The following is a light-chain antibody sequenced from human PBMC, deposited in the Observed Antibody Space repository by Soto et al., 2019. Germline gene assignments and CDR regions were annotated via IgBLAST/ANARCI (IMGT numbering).Light chain of an antibody. CDR1: SSNIGSNT. CDR2: NNS. Sequence: QSVLTQPPSASGTPGQMVTISCSGSSSNIGSNTVNWYQQLPGMAPKLLIYNNSQRPSGVPDRFSGSKSGTSASLAISGLQSEDEADYYCAAWDDSLRGLEFGGGTMLTVL. V-gene: IGLV1-44*01. CDR3: AAWDDSLRGLE. J-gene: IGLJ2*01.